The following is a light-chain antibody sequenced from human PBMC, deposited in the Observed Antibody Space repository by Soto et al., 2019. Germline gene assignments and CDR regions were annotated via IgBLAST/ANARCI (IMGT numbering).Light chain of an antibody. Sequence: EVVMTQSPATLSVSPGERVTLSCRASQSINAHLAWYQQKPGQAPRLLIHGASTRATGIPARFSGSGFGTEFILAISSLQCEDVAVYYCQQYNTWLWTFGLGTKVEIQ. CDR2: GAS. CDR1: QSINAH. J-gene: IGKJ1*01. V-gene: IGKV3-15*01. CDR3: QQYNTWLWT.